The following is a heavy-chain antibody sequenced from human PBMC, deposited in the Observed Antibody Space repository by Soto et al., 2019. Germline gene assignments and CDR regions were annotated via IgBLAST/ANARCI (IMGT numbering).Heavy chain of an antibody. J-gene: IGHJ4*02. CDR1: GFTFSSYS. CDR2: ISSSSSTI. V-gene: IGHV3-48*01. Sequence: EVQLVESGGGLVQPGGSLRLSCAASGFTFSSYSMNWVRQAPGKGLEWVSYISSSSSTIYYADSVKCRFTISRDNAKNSLYLQMNSLRAEDTAVYYCARVDVSFDYWGQGTLVTVSS. CDR3: ARVDVSFDY.